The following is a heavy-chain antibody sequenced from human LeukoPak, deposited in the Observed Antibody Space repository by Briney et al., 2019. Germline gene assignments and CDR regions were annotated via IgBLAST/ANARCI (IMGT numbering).Heavy chain of an antibody. D-gene: IGHD3-10*01. V-gene: IGHV1-2*02. CDR1: GYTFTGYY. CDR2: INPNSGDT. CDR3: AREGGSLVRGVSN. Sequence: ASVKVSCKTSGYTFTGYYIHWVRQAPGQGLEWMGWINPNSGDTNYAQKFQGRVSMTGDTSISTAYMELSRLRSDDTAVYYCAREGGSLVRGVSNWGQGTLVTVSS. J-gene: IGHJ4*02.